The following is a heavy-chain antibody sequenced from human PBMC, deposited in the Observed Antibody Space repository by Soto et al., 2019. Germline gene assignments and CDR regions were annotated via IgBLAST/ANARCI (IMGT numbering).Heavy chain of an antibody. CDR3: AKDGIDELLWFGESINWLDY. Sequence: EVQLVQSGGGLIQPGGSLRLSCAASGFMVNNYYMSWVRQAPGEGLEWVSVIYSGGTTYYADSVKGRFTISRDNSKNTLYLQMNSLRAEDTAVYYCAKDGIDELLWFGESINWLDYWGQGTLVTVSS. CDR1: GFMVNNYY. V-gene: IGHV3-66*03. CDR2: IYSGGTT. J-gene: IGHJ5*01. D-gene: IGHD3-10*01.